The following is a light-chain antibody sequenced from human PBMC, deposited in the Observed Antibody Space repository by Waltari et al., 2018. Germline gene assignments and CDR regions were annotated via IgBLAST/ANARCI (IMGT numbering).Light chain of an antibody. V-gene: IGKV3-11*01. CDR3: QQRRNWPLT. Sequence: SCRASQSGSYYLAWYQQRPGQAPRLLIYDTSHRATGIPDRFSGSGSETDFTLTISSLEPEDFAVYYCQQRRNWPLTFGGGTKVEIK. CDR1: QSGSYY. CDR2: DTS. J-gene: IGKJ4*01.